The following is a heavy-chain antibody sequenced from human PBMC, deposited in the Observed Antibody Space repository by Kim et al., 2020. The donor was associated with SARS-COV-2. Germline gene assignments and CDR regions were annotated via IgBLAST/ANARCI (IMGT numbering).Heavy chain of an antibody. D-gene: IGHD2-2*02. CDR2: ISSSGSTI. J-gene: IGHJ6*03. CDR1: GFTFSSYE. V-gene: IGHV3-48*03. CDR3: ARRGYCSSTSCYKAGGRPYYYYYMDV. Sequence: GGSLRLSCAASGFTFSSYEMNWVRQAPGKGLEWVSYISSSGSTIYYADSVKGRFTISRDNAKNSLHLQMNSLRAEDTAVYYCARRGYCSSTSCYKAGGRPYYYYYMDVWGKGTTVTVSS.